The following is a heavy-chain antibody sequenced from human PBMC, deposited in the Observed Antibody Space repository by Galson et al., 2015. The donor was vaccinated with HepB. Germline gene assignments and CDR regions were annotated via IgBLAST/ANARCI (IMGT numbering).Heavy chain of an antibody. J-gene: IGHJ3*02. CDR1: GLIFSNYW. CDR3: ARVGGLGAFDI. Sequence: SLRLSCAASGLIFSNYWMHWVRQAPGKGLVWVARIKTDGSITSYADSVKGRFTISRDNAKNTLYLQMNSLRAEDTAVYYCARVGGLGAFDIWGQGTMVTVSS. V-gene: IGHV3-74*01. D-gene: IGHD7-27*01. CDR2: IKTDGSIT.